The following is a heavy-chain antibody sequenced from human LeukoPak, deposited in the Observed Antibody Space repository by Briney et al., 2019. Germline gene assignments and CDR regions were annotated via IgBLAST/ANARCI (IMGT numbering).Heavy chain of an antibody. J-gene: IGHJ5*02. CDR3: ARGLTRGYTYGGCFDP. CDR2: IYYSGST. D-gene: IGHD5-12*01. V-gene: IGHV4-39*01. Sequence: SETLSLTCTVSGGSISNSDYYWGWIRQPPGKGLEWIASIYYSGSTYYSPSLKSGVTISVDTSKNQFSLKLRSVTATDTAVYYCARGLTRGYTYGGCFDPWGQGTLVTVSS. CDR1: GGSISNSDYY.